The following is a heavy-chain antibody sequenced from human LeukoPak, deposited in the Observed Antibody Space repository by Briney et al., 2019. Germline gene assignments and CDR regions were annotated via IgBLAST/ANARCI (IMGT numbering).Heavy chain of an antibody. Sequence: PSETLSLTCAVYGGSFSGYYWSWIRQPPGKGLEWIGEINHSGSTNYNPSLKSRVTISVDTSKNQFSLKLSSVTAADTAVYYCARDLALRSPYYYYYYMDVWSKGTTVTVSS. CDR2: INHSGST. J-gene: IGHJ6*03. CDR3: ARDLALRSPYYYYYYMDV. V-gene: IGHV4-34*01. CDR1: GGSFSGYY. D-gene: IGHD4-17*01.